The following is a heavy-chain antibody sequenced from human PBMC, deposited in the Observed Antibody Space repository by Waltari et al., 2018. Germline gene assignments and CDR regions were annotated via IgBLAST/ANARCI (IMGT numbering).Heavy chain of an antibody. D-gene: IGHD3-22*01. J-gene: IGHJ5*02. Sequence: QVQLVQSGAEVKKPGASVKVSCKASGYTFTSYDINWVRQATGQGLEWMGWMNPNSGNTGYAQKFHVRVTITRNTSISTAYMWLSSLRSEDMAVYYCARGQGVVVSNWFDPWGQGTLVTVSS. V-gene: IGHV1-8*03. CDR3: ARGQGVVVSNWFDP. CDR2: MNPNSGNT. CDR1: GYTFTSYD.